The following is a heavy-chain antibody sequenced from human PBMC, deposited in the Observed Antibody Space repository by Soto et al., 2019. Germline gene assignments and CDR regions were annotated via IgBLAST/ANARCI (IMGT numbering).Heavy chain of an antibody. J-gene: IGHJ6*02. CDR3: ARGPIVVVTAILYYGMDV. D-gene: IGHD2-21*02. Sequence: ASVKVSCKASGYTFTRYDMNWVRQATGQGLEWMGWMNPNSGNTGYAQKFQGRVTMTRNTSISTAYMELSSLRSEYTAVYYCARGPIVVVTAILYYGMDVWGQGTTVTVSS. CDR2: MNPNSGNT. V-gene: IGHV1-8*01. CDR1: GYTFTRYD.